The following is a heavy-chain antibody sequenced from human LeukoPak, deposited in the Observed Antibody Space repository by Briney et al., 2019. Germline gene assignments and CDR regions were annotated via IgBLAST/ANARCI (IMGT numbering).Heavy chain of an antibody. CDR3: ASIPDP. CDR2: ISYDGSNK. J-gene: IGHJ5*02. Sequence: PGRSLRLSCAASGFTFSSYAMHWVRQAPGKGLEWVAVISYDGSNKYYADSVKGRFTISRDNSKNTLYLQMDSLRAEDMAVYYCASIPDPWGQGTLVTVSS. CDR1: GFTFSSYA. V-gene: IGHV3-30*14.